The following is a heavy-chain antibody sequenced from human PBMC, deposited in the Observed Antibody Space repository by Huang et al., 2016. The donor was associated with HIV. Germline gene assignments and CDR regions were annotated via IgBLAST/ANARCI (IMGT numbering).Heavy chain of an antibody. CDR2: INHTGSP. CDR3: ARFMSGGGPLDY. D-gene: IGHD3-16*01. CDR1: GASFRNYY. J-gene: IGHJ4*02. Sequence: QVQLQQWGAGLLKPSETLSLTCAVYGASFRNYYWSWIRQPPGKGLEWIGEINHTGSPNYHPSLQSRVTISVDTSKNQFSLKVNSVTAADTAVYYCARFMSGGGPLDYWGQGTLVTVSS. V-gene: IGHV4-34*01.